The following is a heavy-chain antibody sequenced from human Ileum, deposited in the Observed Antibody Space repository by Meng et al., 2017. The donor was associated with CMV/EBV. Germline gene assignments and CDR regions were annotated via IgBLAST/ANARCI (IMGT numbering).Heavy chain of an antibody. Sequence: GESLRLSCAASGFTFSSYGIHWVRQAPGKGLEWVSLIWYDGSNKYYADSVKGRFTISRDNSKNTLYLQMNSLRAEDTAVYYCAREYCTSTSCYKAIDPWGQGTLVTVSS. V-gene: IGHV3-33*01. J-gene: IGHJ5*02. CDR3: AREYCTSTSCYKAIDP. D-gene: IGHD2-2*02. CDR1: GFTFSSYG. CDR2: IWYDGSNK.